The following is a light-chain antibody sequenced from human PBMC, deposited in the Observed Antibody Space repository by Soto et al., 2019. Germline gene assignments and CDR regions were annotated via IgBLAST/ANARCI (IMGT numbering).Light chain of an antibody. CDR2: DNN. V-gene: IGLV1-51*01. CDR1: SSNIGNNY. CDR3: GTWDTSLSAVV. Sequence: QSVLTQPPSVSAAPGQTVTISCSGSSSNIGNNYVSWYQQLPGTAPKVLIYDNNKRPSGIPDRFSGSKSGTSATLGITGLQTGDEGDYYCGTWDTSLSAVVFGGGTKLTVL. J-gene: IGLJ2*01.